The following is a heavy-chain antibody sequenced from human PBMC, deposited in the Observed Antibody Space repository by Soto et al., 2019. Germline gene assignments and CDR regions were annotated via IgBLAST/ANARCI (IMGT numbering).Heavy chain of an antibody. J-gene: IGHJ5*02. CDR3: SRGIFRVGPIDL. D-gene: IGHD3-3*01. Sequence: ASVKVSCKASGYTFTSYDINWVRQANGQGLEWVGWMNPGNGNTNYAQKFRGRVTMTRDTSASTAYMELSSLRSDDTAVYYCSRGIFRVGPIDLWGQGTLVTVSS. V-gene: IGHV1-8*01. CDR1: GYTFTSYD. CDR2: MNPGNGNT.